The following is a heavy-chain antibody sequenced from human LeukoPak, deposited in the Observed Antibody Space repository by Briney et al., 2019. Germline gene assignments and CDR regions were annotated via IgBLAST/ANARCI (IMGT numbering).Heavy chain of an antibody. J-gene: IGHJ4*02. CDR2: INPSGDST. CDR3: ARPLPDSSLDY. D-gene: IGHD5-18*01. CDR1: GYTFTSYY. Sequence: ASVKVSCKASGYTFTSYYIHWVRQAPGQGLEWMGIINPSGDSTSYAQKFQGRVTMTRDTSTSTVYMALISLRSEDTAVYYCARPLPDSSLDYWGQGTMVTVSS. V-gene: IGHV1-46*01.